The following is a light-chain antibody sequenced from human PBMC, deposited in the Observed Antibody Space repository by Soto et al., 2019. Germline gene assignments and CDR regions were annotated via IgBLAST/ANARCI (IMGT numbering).Light chain of an antibody. V-gene: IGLV3-21*04. CDR1: NNGNKS. CDR3: QVWDSSSDHPV. CDR2: YAS. J-gene: IGLJ2*01. Sequence: SSELTQPPSVSVAPGKTARITCGGNNNGNKSVHWYQQKPRQAPVLVIYYASARPSGIPGCFSGSNSGNTATLTISRVGAEDEADYYCQVWDSSSDHPVFGGGTKLTVL.